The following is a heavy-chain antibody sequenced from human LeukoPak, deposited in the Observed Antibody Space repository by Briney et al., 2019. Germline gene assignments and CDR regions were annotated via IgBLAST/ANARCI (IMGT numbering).Heavy chain of an antibody. D-gene: IGHD3-10*01. CDR3: AKVRGP. J-gene: IGHJ5*02. Sequence: GGSLRLSCAASGFTFSSYGMHWVRQAPGKGLEWVSGISWNSGSIGYADSVKGRFTISRDNAKNSLYLQMNSLRAEDTALYYCAKVRGPWGQGTLVTVSS. CDR1: GFTFSSYG. CDR2: ISWNSGSI. V-gene: IGHV3-9*01.